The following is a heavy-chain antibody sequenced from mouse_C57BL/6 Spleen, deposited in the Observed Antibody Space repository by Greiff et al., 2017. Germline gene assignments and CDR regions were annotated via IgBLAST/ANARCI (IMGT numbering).Heavy chain of an antibody. CDR2: IYPGDGDT. D-gene: IGHD1-1*01. J-gene: IGHJ1*03. V-gene: IGHV1-80*01. Sequence: QVQLQQSGAELVKPGASVKISCKASGYAFSSYWMNWVKQRPGKGLEWIGQIYPGDGDTNYNGKFKGKATLTADKSSSTAYVQRSSLTSEDAAVYVSERSTVDWYFGVWGTGTTVTVSS. CDR3: ERSTVDWYFGV. CDR1: GYAFSSYW.